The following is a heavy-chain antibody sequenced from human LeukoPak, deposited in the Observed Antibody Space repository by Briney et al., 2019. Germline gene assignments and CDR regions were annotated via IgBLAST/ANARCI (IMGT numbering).Heavy chain of an antibody. Sequence: KSGGSLRLSCAASGFTFSSYNMNWVRQAPGKGLEWVSSISSSSTYIYYADSVKGRFTISRDNAKSSLYLQMNSLRAEDTAVYYCARLWHAFDIWGQGTMVTVSS. D-gene: IGHD3-16*01. CDR2: ISSSSTYI. CDR3: ARLWHAFDI. CDR1: GFTFSSYN. V-gene: IGHV3-21*06. J-gene: IGHJ3*02.